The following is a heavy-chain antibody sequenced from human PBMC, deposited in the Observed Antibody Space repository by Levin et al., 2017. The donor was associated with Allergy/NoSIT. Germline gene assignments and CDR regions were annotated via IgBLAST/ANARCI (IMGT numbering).Heavy chain of an antibody. CDR2: ISPSGTTI. V-gene: IGHV3-11*01. CDR3: ARPYSDYEPHFEY. D-gene: IGHD5-12*01. J-gene: IGHJ4*02. CDR1: GFTFSDYY. Sequence: GESLKISCAASGFTFSDYYMSWIRQAPGKGLEWVSYISPSGTTIYYADSVKGRFTISRDNAKNSLYLQMNSLRAEDTAVYYCARPYSDYEPHFEYWGQGTLVTVSS.